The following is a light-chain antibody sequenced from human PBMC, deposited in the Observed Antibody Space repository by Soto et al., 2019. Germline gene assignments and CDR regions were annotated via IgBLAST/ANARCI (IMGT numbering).Light chain of an antibody. CDR1: SSDVGSYNL. CDR2: EGS. CDR3: CSYAGSSTPYV. Sequence: QSALTQPASVSGSPGQSITISCTGTSSDVGSYNLVSWYQQHPGKAPKLMIYEGSKRPSGVSNRFSGSKSGNTASLTIAGRQAEDEADYYCCSYAGSSTPYVFGTGTKVTVL. J-gene: IGLJ1*01. V-gene: IGLV2-23*01.